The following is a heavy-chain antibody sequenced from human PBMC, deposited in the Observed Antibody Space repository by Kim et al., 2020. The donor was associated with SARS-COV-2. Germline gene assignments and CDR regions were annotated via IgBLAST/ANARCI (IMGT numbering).Heavy chain of an antibody. V-gene: IGHV3-30*18. Sequence: GGSLRLSCAASGFTFSSYGMHWVRQAPGKGLEWVAVISYDGSNKYYADSVKGRFTISRDNSKNTLYLQMNSLRAEDTAVYYCAKDDQGAALIYYFDYWGQGTLVTVSS. D-gene: IGHD6-6*01. J-gene: IGHJ4*02. CDR2: ISYDGSNK. CDR3: AKDDQGAALIYYFDY. CDR1: GFTFSSYG.